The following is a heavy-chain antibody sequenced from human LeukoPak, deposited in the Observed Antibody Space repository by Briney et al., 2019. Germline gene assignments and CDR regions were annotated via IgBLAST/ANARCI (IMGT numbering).Heavy chain of an antibody. Sequence: GEPLKISCKGSGYSFTSYWIGWVRQMPGKGLEWMGIIYPGDSDTRYSPSFQGQVTISADKSISTAYLQWSSLKASDTAMYYCARHCSSTSCFLGDNWFDPWGQGTLVTVSS. CDR1: GYSFTSYW. CDR2: IYPGDSDT. CDR3: ARHCSSTSCFLGDNWFDP. D-gene: IGHD2-2*01. V-gene: IGHV5-51*01. J-gene: IGHJ5*02.